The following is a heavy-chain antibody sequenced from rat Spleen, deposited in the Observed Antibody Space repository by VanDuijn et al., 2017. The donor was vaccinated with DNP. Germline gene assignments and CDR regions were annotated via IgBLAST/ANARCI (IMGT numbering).Heavy chain of an antibody. CDR1: GFTFSNYW. CDR3: ARHEATEGIDFDY. CDR2: ISHDGSTT. D-gene: IGHD1-11*01. Sequence: EVQLVESGGGPVQPGRSLKLSCVASGFTFSNYWMTWIRQAPTKGLEWVATISHDGSTTYYPDTVKSRFSISRDNAKSTLYLQVNSLRSEDTATYYCARHEATEGIDFDYWGQGVMVTVSS. V-gene: IGHV5-31*01. J-gene: IGHJ2*01.